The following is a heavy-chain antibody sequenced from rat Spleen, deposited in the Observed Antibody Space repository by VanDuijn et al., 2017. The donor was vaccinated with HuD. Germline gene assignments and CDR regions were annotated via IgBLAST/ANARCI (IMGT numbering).Heavy chain of an antibody. J-gene: IGHJ3*01. D-gene: IGHD1-2*01. Sequence: EVQLVESGGGLVQPGRSLKLSCAASGFTFSNYDMAWVRQAPTKGLEWVASISTSGGSTYYRDSVKGRFTVSRDNAKSTLYLQMDSLRSEDTATYYCARHPMAAIWDWGFAYWGQGTLVTVSS. CDR3: ARHPMAAIWDWGFAY. V-gene: IGHV5-25*01. CDR1: GFTFSNYD. CDR2: ISTSGGST.